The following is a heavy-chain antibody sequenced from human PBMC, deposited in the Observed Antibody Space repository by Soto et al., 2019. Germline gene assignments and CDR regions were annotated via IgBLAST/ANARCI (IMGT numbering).Heavy chain of an antibody. Sequence: EVQLLESGGGLVQPGGSLRLSCAASGFTFSSYAMSWVRQAPGKGLEWVSAISGSGGSTYYADSVKGRFTISRDNSKNTLYLLMNMLRAEDTAVYYCAKDRAGYCSGGSCYPTLVDYWGQGTLVTVAS. CDR3: AKDRAGYCSGGSCYPTLVDY. CDR1: GFTFSSYA. V-gene: IGHV3-23*01. CDR2: ISGSGGST. J-gene: IGHJ4*02. D-gene: IGHD2-15*01.